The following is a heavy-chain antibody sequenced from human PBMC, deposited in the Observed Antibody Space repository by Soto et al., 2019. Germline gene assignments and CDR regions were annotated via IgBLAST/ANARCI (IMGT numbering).Heavy chain of an antibody. CDR1: GGTFSEYG. D-gene: IGHD3-22*01. Sequence: QVQLVQSGAEVKKPGSSVRVSCKASGGTFSEYGVSWVRQAPGQGLEWMGGIVPKFTTANYSKKFQGRVTTTADRSTNTVYLRLGSLTSEDTAVYFCAGENFAAEHFDSAGYWPLHHWGQGTLVSVS. CDR3: AGENFAAEHFDSAGYWPLHH. V-gene: IGHV1-69*01. CDR2: IVPKFTTA. J-gene: IGHJ1*01.